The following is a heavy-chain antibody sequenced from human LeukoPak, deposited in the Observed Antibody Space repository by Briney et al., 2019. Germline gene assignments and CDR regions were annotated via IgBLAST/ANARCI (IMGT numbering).Heavy chain of an antibody. CDR1: GFTFDDYA. J-gene: IGHJ3*02. CDR3: AKGIARDDAFDI. V-gene: IGHV3-23*01. D-gene: IGHD6-13*01. Sequence: GGSLRLSCAASGFTFDDYAMHWVRQAPGKGLEWVSGISWNSGSTYYADSVKGRFTISRDNSKNTLYLQMNSLRAEDTAVYYCAKGIARDDAFDIWGQGTMVTVSS. CDR2: ISWNSGST.